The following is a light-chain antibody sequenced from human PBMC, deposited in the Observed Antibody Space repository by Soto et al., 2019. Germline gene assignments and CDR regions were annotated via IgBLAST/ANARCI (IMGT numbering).Light chain of an antibody. CDR1: SGHSSYI. CDR3: ETWDGNTRV. Sequence: QPVLTQSSSASASLGSSVKLTCTLSSGHSSYIIAWHQQQPGKAPRYFMKLEGSGSYNKGSGVPDRFSGSSSGADRYLTISNLQFEDEADYYCETWDGNTRVFGTGTKLTVL. CDR2: LEGSGSY. J-gene: IGLJ1*01. V-gene: IGLV4-60*02.